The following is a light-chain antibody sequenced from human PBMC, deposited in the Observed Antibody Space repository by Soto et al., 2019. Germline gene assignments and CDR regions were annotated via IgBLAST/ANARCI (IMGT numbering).Light chain of an antibody. CDR3: QSYDSSLSAYV. CDR2: GNS. J-gene: IGLJ1*01. V-gene: IGLV1-40*01. Sequence: QSVLTQPPSVSGAPGQRVTISCTGSSSNIGAGYDVHWYQQLPGTAPKLLIYGNSNRPSGVPDRFSGSKSGTSASLAITGRQAEDEAEYYCQSYDSSLSAYVFGTGTKLTVL. CDR1: SSNIGAGYD.